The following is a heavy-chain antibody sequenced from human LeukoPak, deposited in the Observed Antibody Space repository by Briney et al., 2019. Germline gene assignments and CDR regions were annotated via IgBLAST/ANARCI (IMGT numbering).Heavy chain of an antibody. V-gene: IGHV3-23*01. CDR3: AKAVRFLEWLPYFDY. CDR1: GFTFDDYG. D-gene: IGHD3-3*01. CDR2: ISGSGGST. J-gene: IGHJ4*02. Sequence: GGSLRLSCAASGFTFDDYGMSWVRQAPGKGLEWVSAISGSGGSTYYADSVKGRFTISRDNSKNTLYLQMNSLRAEDTAVYYCAKAVRFLEWLPYFDYWGQGTLVTVSS.